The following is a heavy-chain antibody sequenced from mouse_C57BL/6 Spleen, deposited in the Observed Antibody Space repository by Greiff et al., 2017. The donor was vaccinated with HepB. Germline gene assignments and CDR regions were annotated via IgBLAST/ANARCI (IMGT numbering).Heavy chain of an antibody. D-gene: IGHD1-1*01. J-gene: IGHJ2*01. CDR2: IYPRSGNT. CDR1: GYTFTSYG. Sequence: VQLKESGAELARPGASVKLSCKASGYTFTSYGISWVKQRTGQGLEWIGEIYPRSGNTYYNEKFKGKATLTADKSSSTAYMELRSLTSEDSAVYFCARSTTVVATGGYWGQGTTLTVSS. CDR3: ARSTTVVATGGY. V-gene: IGHV1-81*01.